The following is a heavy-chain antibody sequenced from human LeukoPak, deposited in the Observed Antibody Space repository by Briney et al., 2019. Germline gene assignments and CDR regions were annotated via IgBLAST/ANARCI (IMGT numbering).Heavy chain of an antibody. V-gene: IGHV3-30*04. J-gene: IGHJ4*02. CDR1: RFTFSSFA. CDR3: VREVTSGSFDY. D-gene: IGHD1-26*01. Sequence: GGSLRLSCAASRFTFSSFAMHWVRQAPGRGLEWVTVISYDGTNGYYAGFVKGRFTISRDNSQNTLYVQMSSLRPEDTAVYYCVREVTSGSFDYWGQGTLVTVSS. CDR2: ISYDGTNG.